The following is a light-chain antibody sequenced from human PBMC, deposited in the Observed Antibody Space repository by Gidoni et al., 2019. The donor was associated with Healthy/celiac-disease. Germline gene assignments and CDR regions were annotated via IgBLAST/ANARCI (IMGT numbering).Light chain of an antibody. CDR1: QSLLHSNGYNS. CDR2: LGS. CDR3: MQALQTPST. V-gene: IGKV2-28*01. J-gene: IGKJ1*01. Sequence: DIVMTQSPLSLPVTPGEPASLSSRSRQSLLHSNGYNSLDWYLQKPGQSPQLLIYLGSNRASGVPDRFSGSGSGTDFTLKISRVEAEDVGVYYCMQALQTPSTFXQXTKVEIK.